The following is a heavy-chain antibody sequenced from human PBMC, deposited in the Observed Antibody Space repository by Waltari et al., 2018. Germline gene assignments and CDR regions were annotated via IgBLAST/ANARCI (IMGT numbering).Heavy chain of an antibody. D-gene: IGHD5-12*01. CDR2: LSYSGTT. Sequence: QLQLQESGPGLVKPSETLSLTCSVSGDSITSNRHSWGWIRQPPGQGLEWIGTLSYSGTTYISPSLKSRVTLSRDTSRNQLSLELGSVTATDTAMYYCATYIGASVGTAAFDVWGQGTMVNVSS. V-gene: IGHV4-39*01. J-gene: IGHJ3*01. CDR1: GDSITSNRHS. CDR3: ATYIGASVGTAAFDV.